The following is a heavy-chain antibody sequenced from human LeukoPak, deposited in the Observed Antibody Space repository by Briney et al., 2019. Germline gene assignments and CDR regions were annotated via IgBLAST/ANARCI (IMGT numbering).Heavy chain of an antibody. Sequence: ASVKVSCKASGYTFTSYDINWVRQAPGQGLAWMGWISAYNGNTNYAQKLQGRVTMTTDTSTSTAYMELRSLRSDDTAVYYCARVHYDFWSGYAPYYYYGMDVWGQGTTVTVSS. V-gene: IGHV1-18*01. J-gene: IGHJ6*02. D-gene: IGHD3-3*01. CDR1: GYTFTSYD. CDR3: ARVHYDFWSGYAPYYYYGMDV. CDR2: ISAYNGNT.